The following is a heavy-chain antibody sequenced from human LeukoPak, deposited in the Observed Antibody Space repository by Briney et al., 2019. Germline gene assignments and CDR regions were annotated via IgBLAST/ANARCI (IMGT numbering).Heavy chain of an antibody. D-gene: IGHD2/OR15-2a*01. Sequence: GGSLRLSCAASGFTFNSYAMTWVRQAPGKGLEWVSTISGGDNNTYYADSVKGRSTISRDNSKNTVYLQVNSLRAEDTAVYSCTRSPEPTTYYYFDYWGQGALVTISS. J-gene: IGHJ4*02. CDR2: ISGGDNNT. V-gene: IGHV3-23*01. CDR1: GFTFNSYA. CDR3: TRSPEPTTYYYFDY.